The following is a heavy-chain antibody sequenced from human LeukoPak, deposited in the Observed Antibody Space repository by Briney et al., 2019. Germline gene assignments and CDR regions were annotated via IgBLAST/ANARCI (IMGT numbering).Heavy chain of an antibody. J-gene: IGHJ5*02. Sequence: PGGSLRLSCAASGFTFSSYWTSWVRQAPGKGLEWVANIKQDGSEKYYVDSVKGRFTISRDNAKNSLYLQMNSLRAEDTAVYYCARYCSSTSCYSRGLWFDPWGQGTLVTVSS. CDR3: ARYCSSTSCYSRGLWFDP. V-gene: IGHV3-7*01. CDR1: GFTFSSYW. CDR2: IKQDGSEK. D-gene: IGHD2-2*01.